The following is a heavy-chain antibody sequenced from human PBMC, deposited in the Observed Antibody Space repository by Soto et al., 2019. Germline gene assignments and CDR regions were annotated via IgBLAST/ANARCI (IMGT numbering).Heavy chain of an antibody. D-gene: IGHD6-19*01. J-gene: IGHJ4*02. V-gene: IGHV3-33*01. CDR3: ARSFRQWLVDS. CDR2: IWYDGSNK. CDR1: GFTFSSYD. Sequence: SGGSLRLSCAAPGFTFSSYDMHWVRQAPGKGLEWVGIIWYDGSNKYYADSVKGRFTISRDNSKNTLYLEVNSLRPDDTAVYYCARSFRQWLVDSWGQGALVTVSS.